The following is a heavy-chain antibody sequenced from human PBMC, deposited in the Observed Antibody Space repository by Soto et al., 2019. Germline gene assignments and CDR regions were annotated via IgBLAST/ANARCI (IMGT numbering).Heavy chain of an antibody. Sequence: PSETLSLTCTVSGGSISSYDWSWIRQHPGKGLEWIGYIYYSGSTNYNPSLKSRVTISVDTSKNQFSLKLSSVTAADTAVYYCARELFGRSVWFDPWGQGTLVTVSS. J-gene: IGHJ5*02. CDR1: GGSISSYD. CDR2: IYYSGST. CDR3: ARELFGRSVWFDP. V-gene: IGHV4-59*01. D-gene: IGHD3-10*01.